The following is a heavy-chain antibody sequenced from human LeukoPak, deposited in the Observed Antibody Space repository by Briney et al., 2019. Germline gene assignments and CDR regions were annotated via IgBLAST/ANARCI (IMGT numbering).Heavy chain of an antibody. CDR1: GGSISGYY. V-gene: IGHV4-34*01. J-gene: IGHJ5*02. CDR2: INHSGST. CDR3: ARGRRGDP. Sequence: SETLSLTCTVSGGSISGYYWSWIRQPPGKGLEWIGEINHSGSTNYNPSLKSRVTISVDTSKNQFSLKLSSVTAADTAVYYCARGRRGDPWGQGTLVTVSS.